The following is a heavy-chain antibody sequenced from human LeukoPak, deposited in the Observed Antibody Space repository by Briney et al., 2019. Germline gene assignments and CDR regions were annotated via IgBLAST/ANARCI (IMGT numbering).Heavy chain of an antibody. CDR3: ARHLLGLTPFYFDY. CDR2: IYYSGST. V-gene: IGHV4-59*01. Sequence: SETLSLTCTVSGGSISSYYWSWIRQPPGKGLEWIGYIYYSGSTNYNLPLKSRVTISVDTSKNQFSLKLSSVTAADTAVYYCARHLLGLTPFYFDYWGQGTLVTVSS. J-gene: IGHJ4*02. CDR1: GGSISSYY. D-gene: IGHD4/OR15-4a*01.